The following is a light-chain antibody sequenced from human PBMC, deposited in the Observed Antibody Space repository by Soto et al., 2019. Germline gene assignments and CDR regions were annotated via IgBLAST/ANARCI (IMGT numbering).Light chain of an antibody. Sequence: IVLTQSPGTLSLSPGESSTLSCRASQSVSSTYLAWYQQKPGQAPRPLIYGASSRATGIPDRFSGSGSGTDFTLTISRLEPEDFAVYYCQQYGSSPPITFGQGARLEIK. CDR1: QSVSSTY. V-gene: IGKV3-20*01. CDR3: QQYGSSPPIT. CDR2: GAS. J-gene: IGKJ5*01.